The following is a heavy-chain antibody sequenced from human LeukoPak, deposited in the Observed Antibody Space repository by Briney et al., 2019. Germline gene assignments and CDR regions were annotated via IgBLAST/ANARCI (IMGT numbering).Heavy chain of an antibody. D-gene: IGHD6-13*01. V-gene: IGHV4-39*01. J-gene: IGHJ4*02. CDR1: GGSISSSSYY. CDR2: IHYSGST. CDR3: ARLLIAAAGTPWDY. Sequence: SETLSLTCTVSGGSISSSSYYWGWIRQPPGKGLEWIGSIHYSGSTYYNPSLKSRVTISVDTSKNQFSLKLSSVTAADTAVYYCARLLIAAAGTPWDYWGQGTLVTVSS.